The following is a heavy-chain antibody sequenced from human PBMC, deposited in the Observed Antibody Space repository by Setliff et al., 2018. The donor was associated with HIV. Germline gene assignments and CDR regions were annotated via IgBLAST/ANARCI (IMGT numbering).Heavy chain of an antibody. J-gene: IGHJ5*02. V-gene: IGHV4-59*01. CDR2: IYYSGST. CDR1: GGSISSYY. CDR3: ARDIRGSNNWFDP. Sequence: PSETLSLTCTVSGGSISSYYWSWFRQSPGKGLEWIGYIYYSGSTNYNPSLKSRVTISVDTSKNQFSLKLSSVTAADTAVYYCARDIRGSNNWFDPWGQGTLVTVSS. D-gene: IGHD3-16*01.